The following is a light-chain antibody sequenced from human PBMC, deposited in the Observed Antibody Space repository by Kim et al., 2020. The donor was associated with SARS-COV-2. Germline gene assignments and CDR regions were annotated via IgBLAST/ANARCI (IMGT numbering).Light chain of an antibody. CDR1: SSDVGGYNY. J-gene: IGLJ3*02. Sequence: GQSITISCTGTSSDVGGYNYVSWYQQHPGKAPKLMIYDVSKRPSGVSNRFSGSKSGNTASLTISGLQAEDEADYYCSSYTRSSSFGFGGGTQLTVL. CDR3: SSYTRSSSFG. V-gene: IGLV2-14*04. CDR2: DVS.